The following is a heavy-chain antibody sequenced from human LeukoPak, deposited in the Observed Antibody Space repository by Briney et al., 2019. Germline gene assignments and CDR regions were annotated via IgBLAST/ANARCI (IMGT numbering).Heavy chain of an antibody. D-gene: IGHD4-17*01. CDR1: GFTFSSYA. V-gene: IGHV3-23*01. Sequence: GGSLRLSCAASGFTFSSYAMSWVRQAPGKGLEWVSAISGSGGSTYYADSVKGRFTISRDNSKNTLYLQMNSLRAEDTAVYYCAKEWQSTTVTTRARAGDYYGMDVWGQGTTVTVSS. CDR3: AKEWQSTTVTTRARAGDYYGMDV. CDR2: ISGSGGST. J-gene: IGHJ6*02.